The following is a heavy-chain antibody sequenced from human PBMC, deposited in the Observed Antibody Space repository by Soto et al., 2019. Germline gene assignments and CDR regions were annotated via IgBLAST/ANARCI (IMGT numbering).Heavy chain of an antibody. J-gene: IGHJ4*02. CDR1: GFTFSSYA. CDR3: ARDEHIVVVTSTGV. V-gene: IGHV3-30-3*01. D-gene: IGHD2-21*02. Sequence: VQLVESGGGLVQPGRSLRLSCAASGFTFSSYAMHWVRQAPGKGLEWVAVISYDGSNKYYADSVKGRFTISRDNSKNTLYLQMNSLTAQDTAVYYCARDEHIVVVTSTGVWGQGTLVTVSS. CDR2: ISYDGSNK.